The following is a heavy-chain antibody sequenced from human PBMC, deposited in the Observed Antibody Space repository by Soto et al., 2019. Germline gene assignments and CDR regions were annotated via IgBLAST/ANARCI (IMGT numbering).Heavy chain of an antibody. J-gene: IGHJ5*02. D-gene: IGHD6-6*01. CDR3: ARKGPRAARPNH. Sequence: QVQLVESGGGLVRPGGSLRLSYAASGFTFRDYDMSWIRQAPGKGLEWVSCISSSGTATYYADFVKGRFTISRDNAKNSLYVEMNSLRVEDTAVYYCARKGPRAARPNHWGQGTLVTVSS. CDR1: GFTFRDYD. CDR2: ISSSGTAT. V-gene: IGHV3-11*01.